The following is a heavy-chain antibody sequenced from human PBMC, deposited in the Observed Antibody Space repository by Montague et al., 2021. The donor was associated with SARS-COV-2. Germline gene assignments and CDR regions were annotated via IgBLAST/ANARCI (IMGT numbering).Heavy chain of an antibody. D-gene: IGHD1-1*01. CDR3: ARPAERGGTDYYFMDV. CDR2: INHSGTT. J-gene: IGHJ6*03. CDR1: GGSFSGYY. V-gene: IGHV4-34*01. Sequence: SETLFLTCAVYGGSFSGYYWTWIRQSPGKGLEWIAEINHSGTTNYNFNPSLRSRVTISVDTSKSQFSLKLSSVTAADTAVYYCARPAERGGTDYYFMDVWGKGTTVIVSS.